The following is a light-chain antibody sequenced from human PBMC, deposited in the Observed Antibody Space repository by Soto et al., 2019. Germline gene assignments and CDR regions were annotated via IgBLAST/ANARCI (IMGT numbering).Light chain of an antibody. CDR1: QNIGKN. CDR2: DSS. Sequence: EIVLTQSPATLSLSPGERAILSCRASQNIGKNLAWYRQKPVQAPTLLIYDSSNRATGVPARSSGSGSGTDFTLTISRLEPEDFAVYYCQHRDDWPPGATFGGGTTVEI. J-gene: IGKJ4*01. V-gene: IGKV3-11*01. CDR3: QHRDDWPPGAT.